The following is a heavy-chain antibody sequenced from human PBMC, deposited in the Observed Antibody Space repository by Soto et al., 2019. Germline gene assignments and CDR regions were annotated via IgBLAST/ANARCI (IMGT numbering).Heavy chain of an antibody. CDR3: ATMGSGGSGAGVFDY. J-gene: IGHJ4*02. D-gene: IGHD6-19*01. CDR1: GFTFSTAW. Sequence: EVQLVESGGGLVKPGGSLRLSCAASGFTFSTAWMTWVRQAPGKGLEWVGRIESTTDGGTTDYAAPVKGRFTISRDDSKNTVYLQMSSLKSEDTAIYYCATMGSGGSGAGVFDYWGQGTLVTVSS. CDR2: IESTTDGGTT. V-gene: IGHV3-15*04.